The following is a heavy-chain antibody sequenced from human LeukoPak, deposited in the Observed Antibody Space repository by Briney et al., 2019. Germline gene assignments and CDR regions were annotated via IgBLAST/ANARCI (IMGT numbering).Heavy chain of an antibody. Sequence: PGGSLRLSCAASGFTFSSYAMSWVRQAPGKGLEWVSAISGSGGSTYYADSVKGRFTISRDNSKNTLYLQMNSLRAEDTAVYYCAKDRGNVLRFLEWLPHAFDIWGQGTMVTVSS. CDR3: AKDRGNVLRFLEWLPHAFDI. V-gene: IGHV3-23*01. D-gene: IGHD3-3*01. J-gene: IGHJ3*02. CDR2: ISGSGGST. CDR1: GFTFSSYA.